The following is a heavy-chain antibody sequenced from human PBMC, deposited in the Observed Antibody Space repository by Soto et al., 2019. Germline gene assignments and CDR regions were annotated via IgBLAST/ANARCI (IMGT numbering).Heavy chain of an antibody. CDR3: ASAKSITTLDY. D-gene: IGHD1-20*01. V-gene: IGHV1-3*01. CDR1: GYTFANYP. CDR2: INAGNGYT. J-gene: IGHJ4*02. Sequence: QVQLVQSGAEGKKPGASVKVSCETSGYTFANYPMHWVRQAPGQTLEWMGWINAGNGYTKYSQKFQGRVTITRDTSESIAYMELSSLRSEDTAVYYCASAKSITTLDYWGQGTLVTVSS.